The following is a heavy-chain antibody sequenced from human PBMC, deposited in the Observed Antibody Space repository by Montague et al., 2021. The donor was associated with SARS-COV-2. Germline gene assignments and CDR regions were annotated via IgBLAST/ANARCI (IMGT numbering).Heavy chain of an antibody. CDR2: ISYDGSNK. V-gene: IGHV3-30*04. J-gene: IGHJ6*02. Sequence: SLGLSCAASGFTFSSYAMHWVRQAPGKGLEWVAVISYDGSNKYYADSVKGRFTISRDNSKNTLYLQMNSLRAEDTAVYYCARDLGSYYGMDVWGQGTTVTVSS. CDR1: GFTFSSYA. CDR3: ARDLGSYYGMDV.